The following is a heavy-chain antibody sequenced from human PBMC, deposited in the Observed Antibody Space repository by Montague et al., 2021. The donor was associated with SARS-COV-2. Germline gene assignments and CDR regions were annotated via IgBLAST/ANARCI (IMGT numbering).Heavy chain of an antibody. V-gene: IGHV4-31*03. D-gene: IGHD5-18*01. Sequence: TLSLTCTVSGDSISSAGYFWTWIRHHPAEGLEWIGYVYYTGSTDYNPSLKSRVSMSIDTSRKQFSLKTSSVTAADTAVYYCARDRYGHFDYWGQGTLVTVSS. CDR2: VYYTGST. CDR1: GDSISSAGYF. J-gene: IGHJ4*02. CDR3: ARDRYGHFDY.